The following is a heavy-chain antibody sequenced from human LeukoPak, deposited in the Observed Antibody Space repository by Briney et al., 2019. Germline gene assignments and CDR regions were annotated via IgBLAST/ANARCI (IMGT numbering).Heavy chain of an antibody. CDR3: AKDRGYSSGFDY. CDR1: GFTFSSYA. V-gene: IGHV3-23*01. Sequence: PGGSLRLSCAASGFTFSSYAMSSLRQAPGKGLEWVSAISGSGGSTYYADSVKGRFTISRDNSKNTLYLQMNSLRAEDTAVYYCAKDRGYSSGFDYWGQGTLVTVSS. J-gene: IGHJ4*02. CDR2: ISGSGGST. D-gene: IGHD6-19*01.